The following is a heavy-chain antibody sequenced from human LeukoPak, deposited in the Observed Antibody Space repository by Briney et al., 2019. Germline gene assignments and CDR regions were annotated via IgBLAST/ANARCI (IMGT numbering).Heavy chain of an antibody. D-gene: IGHD3-10*01. CDR3: ARDRYYGSGSYVGDY. CDR2: INPNSGGT. Sequence: ASVKASCKASGSTFTGHYMHWVRQAPGQGLEWMGWINPNSGGTSYAQRFQGRVTMTRDTSISTAYMELSRLRSDDTAVYYCARDRYYGSGSYVGDYWGQGTLVTVSS. V-gene: IGHV1-2*02. J-gene: IGHJ4*02. CDR1: GSTFTGHY.